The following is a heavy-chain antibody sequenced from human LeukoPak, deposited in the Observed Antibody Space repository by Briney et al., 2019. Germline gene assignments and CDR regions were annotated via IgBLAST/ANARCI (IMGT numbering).Heavy chain of an antibody. CDR1: GFTFGSYE. Sequence: PGGSLRLSCAASGFTFGSYEMNWVRQAPGKWLEWVSSIIVSGGSTYYAHYVKGRFTISGDNSKNTLYLQMNSLRAEDTAVYYCETRGYCSGGSCYWYFDLWGRGTLVTVSS. V-gene: IGHV3-23*01. J-gene: IGHJ2*01. D-gene: IGHD2-15*01. CDR3: ETRGYCSGGSCYWYFDL. CDR2: IIVSGGST.